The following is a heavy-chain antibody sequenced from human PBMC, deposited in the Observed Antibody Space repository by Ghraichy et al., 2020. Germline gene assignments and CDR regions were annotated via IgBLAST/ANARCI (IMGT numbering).Heavy chain of an antibody. J-gene: IGHJ5*02. V-gene: IGHV4-39*02. CDR3: ASWRDNWFDP. CDR1: GGSISISFYS. Sequence: SQTLSLTCTFSGGSISISFYSWGWIRQPPGKGLEWIGNIYYSGSTNYSPSLKSRVTISVDTSKNHFSLKLSSVTAADTAVYYCASWRDNWFDPWGQGTLVTVSS. CDR2: IYYSGST.